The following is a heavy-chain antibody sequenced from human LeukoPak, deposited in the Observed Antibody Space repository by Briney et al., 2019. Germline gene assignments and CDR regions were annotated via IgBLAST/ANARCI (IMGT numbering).Heavy chain of an antibody. CDR3: ARVPKYFDL. CDR1: GGSFSGFY. J-gene: IGHJ2*01. CDR2: INHSRST. V-gene: IGHV4-34*01. Sequence: SETLSLTCAVYGGSFSGFYWTWIRQPPGKGLEWIGQINHSRSTHYNPSLKSRVTISVDTSKNQFSLKLSSVTAADTAVYYCARVPKYFDLWGRGTLVTVSS.